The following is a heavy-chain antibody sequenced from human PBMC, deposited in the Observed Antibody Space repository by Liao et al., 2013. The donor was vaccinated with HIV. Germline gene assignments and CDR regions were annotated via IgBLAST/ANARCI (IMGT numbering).Heavy chain of an antibody. D-gene: IGHD4-17*01. V-gene: IGHV4-34*01. J-gene: IGHJ4*02. CDR2: INHSGST. CDR3: ARGNGDYLTYFDY. Sequence: QVQLQQWGAGLLKPSETLSLTCAVYGGSFSGYYWSWIRQPPTGRGLEWIGEINHSGSTNSNPSLKSRVTISLDTSKNQLSLKLSSVTAADTAVYYCARGNGDYLTYFDYWGQGTLVTVSS. CDR1: GGSFSGYY.